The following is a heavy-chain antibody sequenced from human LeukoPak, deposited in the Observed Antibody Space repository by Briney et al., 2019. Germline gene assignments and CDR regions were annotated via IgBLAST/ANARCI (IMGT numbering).Heavy chain of an antibody. Sequence: MLGESLKISCKGSGYNFTSYWIGWVRQMPGKGLEWMGIIYPGDSDTRYSPSFQGQVTISADKSISTAYLQWSSLKASDTTMYYCARHGSSYSRNWFDPWGQGTLVTVSS. CDR3: ARHGSSYSRNWFDP. J-gene: IGHJ5*02. CDR1: GYNFTSYW. CDR2: IYPGDSDT. D-gene: IGHD6-13*01. V-gene: IGHV5-51*01.